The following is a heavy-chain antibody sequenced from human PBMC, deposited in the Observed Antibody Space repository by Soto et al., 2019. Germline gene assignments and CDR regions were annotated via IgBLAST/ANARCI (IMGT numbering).Heavy chain of an antibody. CDR3: ARGRIVATIYYFDY. CDR1: GFTFSSYW. Sequence: GGSLRLSCAASGFTFSSYWMSWVRQAPGKGLEWVANIKQDGSEKYYVDSVKGRFTISRDNAKNSLYLQMNSLRAEDTAVYYCARGRIVATIYYFDYWGQGTLVTVSS. V-gene: IGHV3-7*04. J-gene: IGHJ4*02. D-gene: IGHD5-12*01. CDR2: IKQDGSEK.